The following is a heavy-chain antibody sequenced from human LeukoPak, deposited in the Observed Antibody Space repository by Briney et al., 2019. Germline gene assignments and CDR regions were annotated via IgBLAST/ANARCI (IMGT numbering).Heavy chain of an antibody. Sequence: QPGGSLRLSCAASRFSFSNYWMHWVRQAPGKGLVWVSRVKSDGSNPSYADSVKGRFTISRDNAENMLYLQMNTLGAEDTAVYYCARDIVSGSGSLDYWGQRTLVTVSS. V-gene: IGHV3-74*01. J-gene: IGHJ4*02. CDR2: VKSDGSNP. CDR1: RFSFSNYW. D-gene: IGHD3-10*01. CDR3: ARDIVSGSGSLDY.